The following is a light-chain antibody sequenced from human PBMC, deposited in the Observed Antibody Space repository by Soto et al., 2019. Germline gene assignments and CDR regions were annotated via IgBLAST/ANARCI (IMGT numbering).Light chain of an antibody. CDR2: DDG. Sequence: SYELTQPPSVSVAPGQTATVTCGGNNIGIKSVHWYQQKPGQAPVLVVFDDGDRPSGIPERFSGSNSGNTATLTISRVEAGDEADYYCQVWDSNTDHLVFATGTKGTVL. J-gene: IGLJ1*01. CDR3: QVWDSNTDHLV. V-gene: IGLV3-21*02. CDR1: NIGIKS.